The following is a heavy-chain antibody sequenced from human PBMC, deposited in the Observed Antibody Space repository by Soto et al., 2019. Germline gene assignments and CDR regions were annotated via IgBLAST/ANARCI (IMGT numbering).Heavy chain of an antibody. D-gene: IGHD2-15*01. Sequence: EVQLLESGGGLVQPGGSLRLSCVASGLTFSSYAMSWVRQGPGKGLEWVSVISSGGGSTYYADSVKRPFTISRDNSNNTFYLRMNHLRADDTAVYFCSNYWQEVSGFGMDVWGQGTTVTVSS. CDR1: GLTFSSYA. V-gene: IGHV3-23*01. J-gene: IGHJ6*01. CDR2: ISSGGGST. CDR3: SNYWQEVSGFGMDV.